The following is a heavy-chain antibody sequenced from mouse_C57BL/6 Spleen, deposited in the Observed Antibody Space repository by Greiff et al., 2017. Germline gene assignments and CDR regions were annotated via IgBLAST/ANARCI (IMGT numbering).Heavy chain of an antibody. D-gene: IGHD2-4*01. CDR2: ISYDGSN. CDR3: ASGDDYDVRIDY. J-gene: IGHJ2*01. CDR1: GYSITSGYY. V-gene: IGHV3-6*01. Sequence: EVQVVESGPGLVKPSQSLSLTCSVTGYSITSGYYWNWIRQFPGNKLEWMGYISYDGSNNYNPSLKNRISITRDTSKNQFFLKLNSVTTEDTATYYCASGDDYDVRIDYWGQGTTLTVSS.